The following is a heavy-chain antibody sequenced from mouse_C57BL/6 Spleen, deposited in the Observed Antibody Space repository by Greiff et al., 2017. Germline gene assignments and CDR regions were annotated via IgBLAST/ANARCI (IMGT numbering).Heavy chain of an antibody. Sequence: DVQLVESGGGLVKPGGSLKLSCAASGFTFSDYGMHWVRQAPEKGLEWVAYISRGSSTIYYADTVKGRFTISRDNAKTTLYLQMTSLRSEDTAMYYCARRYYGNLDYWGQGTTRTVSS. J-gene: IGHJ2*01. D-gene: IGHD2-1*01. CDR3: ARRYYGNLDY. CDR1: GFTFSDYG. V-gene: IGHV5-17*01. CDR2: ISRGSSTI.